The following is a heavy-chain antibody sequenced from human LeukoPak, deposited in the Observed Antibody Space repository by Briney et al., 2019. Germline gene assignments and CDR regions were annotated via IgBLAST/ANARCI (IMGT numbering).Heavy chain of an antibody. V-gene: IGHV3-7*01. CDR2: IKQDGTEK. CDR1: GFTFSSYW. J-gene: IGHJ4*02. Sequence: GGSLRLSCAASGFTFSSYWMSWFRQAPGKGLEWVANIKQDGTEKYYVDSVKGRFTISRDNAKNSLYLQMNSLRAEDTAVYYCARARVAPAISSVVDYWGQGTLVTVSS. D-gene: IGHD2-15*01. CDR3: ARARVAPAISSVVDY.